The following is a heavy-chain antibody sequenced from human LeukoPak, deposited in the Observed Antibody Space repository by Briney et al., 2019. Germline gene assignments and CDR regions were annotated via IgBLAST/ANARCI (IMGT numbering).Heavy chain of an antibody. CDR2: ICPDGTVT. V-gene: IGHV3-74*01. CDR3: VRDFRSADY. Sequence: GGSLRLSCAASGFTFSNYCMHWVRHIPGKGLVWVSRICPDGTVTNYADSVKGRFTISRDNAKNMVFLQMNSLRADDTAVYYCVRDFRSADYWGQGILVIVSS. CDR1: GFTFSNYC. J-gene: IGHJ4*02.